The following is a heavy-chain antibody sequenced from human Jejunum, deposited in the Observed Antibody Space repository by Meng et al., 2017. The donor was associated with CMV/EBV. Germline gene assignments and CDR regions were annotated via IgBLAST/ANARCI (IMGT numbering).Heavy chain of an antibody. CDR1: GGYISSTSHY. V-gene: IGHV4-30-4*08. Sequence: TVAGGYISSTSHYWSWIRQPPGKGLEWIGYIYYDGSTFYNPSLKSRVTMSVDTSNNHFSLKLSSMTAADTAVYYCARDTGYSNSDVWGQGTTVTVSS. D-gene: IGHD6-13*01. CDR2: IYYDGST. CDR3: ARDTGYSNSDV. J-gene: IGHJ6*02.